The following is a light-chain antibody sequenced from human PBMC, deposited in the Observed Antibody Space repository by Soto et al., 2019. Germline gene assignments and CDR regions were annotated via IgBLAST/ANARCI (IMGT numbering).Light chain of an antibody. CDR3: SSYTGVSTLV. V-gene: IGLV2-14*01. Sequence: QSALTQPASVSGSPGQSITISCTGTSSDVGGYNYVSWYQQLPGNAPKLIIYDVNNRPSGVSNRFSGSKSGNTASLTISGLQAEDEADYYCSSYTGVSTLVFGGGTKLTVL. CDR1: SSDVGGYNY. J-gene: IGLJ2*01. CDR2: DVN.